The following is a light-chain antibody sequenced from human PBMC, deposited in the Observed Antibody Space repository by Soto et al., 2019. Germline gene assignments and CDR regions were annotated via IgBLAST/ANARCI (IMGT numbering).Light chain of an antibody. CDR1: SSNIGAGYA. CDR3: QSYDNSLGAAYV. V-gene: IGLV1-40*01. J-gene: IGLJ1*01. Sequence: QSVLTQPPSVYGAPGQRVTISCTGSSSNIGAGYAVHWYQQLPGTAPKLLIFGNNNRPSGVPDRFSASRSGTSASLAITGLQDEDESDYYCQSYDNSLGAAYVFGTGTKVTVL. CDR2: GNN.